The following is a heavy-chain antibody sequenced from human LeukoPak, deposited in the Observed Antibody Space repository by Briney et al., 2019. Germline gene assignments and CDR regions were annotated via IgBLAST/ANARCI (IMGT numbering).Heavy chain of an antibody. J-gene: IGHJ5*02. CDR1: GYTFTSYG. CDR3: ARAGSVYYDSSGYHWFDP. V-gene: IGHV1-18*01. D-gene: IGHD3-22*01. CDR2: ISAYDGNT. Sequence: ASVKVSCKASGYTFTSYGISWVRQAPGQGLEWMGWISAYDGNTNYAQKLQGRVTMTTDTSTSTAYMELRSLRSDDTAVYYCARAGSVYYDSSGYHWFDPWGQGTLVTVSS.